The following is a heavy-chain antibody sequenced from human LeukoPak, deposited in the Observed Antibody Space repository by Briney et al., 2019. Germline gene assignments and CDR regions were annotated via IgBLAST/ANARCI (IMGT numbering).Heavy chain of an antibody. CDR1: GFTFSSYS. D-gene: IGHD1-26*01. CDR2: ISSSSSTI. CDR3: AKDSYSGRFPCDY. V-gene: IGHV3-48*01. Sequence: GGSLRLSCAASGFTFSSYSMNWVRQAPGKGLEWVSYISSSSSTIYYADSVKGRFTISRDNAKNSLYLQMNSLRAEDTAVYYCAKDSYSGRFPCDYWGQGTLVTVSS. J-gene: IGHJ4*02.